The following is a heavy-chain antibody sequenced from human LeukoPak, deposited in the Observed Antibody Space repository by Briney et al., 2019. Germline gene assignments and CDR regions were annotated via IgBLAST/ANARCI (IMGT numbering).Heavy chain of an antibody. D-gene: IGHD3-16*01. CDR3: ARTLGPLVFDY. J-gene: IGHJ4*02. Sequence: GGSLRLSCAASGFTFNSYWMTWVRQAPGKGLEWLAYINQDGREIYYVDSVKGRFSISRDNAENSLYLQMKNLTVDDTALYYCARTLGPLVFDYWGQGTLVTVSS. CDR2: INQDGREI. V-gene: IGHV3-7*01. CDR1: GFTFNSYW.